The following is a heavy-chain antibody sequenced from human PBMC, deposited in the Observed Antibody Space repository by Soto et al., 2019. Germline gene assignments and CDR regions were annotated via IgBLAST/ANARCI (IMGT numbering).Heavy chain of an antibody. Sequence: ASVKVSCKASGYTFSTYAMHWVRQAPGQSLEWMGWLNGGTGQTRYSQKFQDRVIITRDTSASTGYMELSSLTSEDTAVYYFARGKGMEENYFYYGLDIWGQGTTVTVSS. CDR2: LNGGTGQT. CDR1: GYTFSTYA. D-gene: IGHD1-1*01. V-gene: IGHV1-3*01. J-gene: IGHJ6*02. CDR3: ARGKGMEENYFYYGLDI.